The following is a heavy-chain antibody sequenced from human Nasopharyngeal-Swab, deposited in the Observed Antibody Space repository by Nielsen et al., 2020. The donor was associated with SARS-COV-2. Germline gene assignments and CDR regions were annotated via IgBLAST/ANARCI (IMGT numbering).Heavy chain of an antibody. V-gene: IGHV1-46*01. J-gene: IGHJ4*02. D-gene: IGHD3-3*01. CDR2: ISTNGGGA. CDR1: GYTFISYY. CDR3: ARGIGYHEFWSGYIDY. Sequence: ASVKVSCKASGYTFISYYIHWVRQAPGEGLEWMGVISTNGGGARYAQKFLGRVTMTSDASTSTVYMELSSLRSEDTAVYYCARGIGYHEFWSGYIDYWGQGTLVTVSS.